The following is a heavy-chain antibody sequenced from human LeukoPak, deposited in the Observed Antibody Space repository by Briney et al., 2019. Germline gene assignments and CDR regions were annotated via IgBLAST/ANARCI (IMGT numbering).Heavy chain of an antibody. D-gene: IGHD2-8*02. J-gene: IGHJ4*02. CDR1: GFTFSSYA. CDR3: ARDTGTDYFDY. V-gene: IGHV3-30-3*01. CDR2: ISYDGSNK. Sequence: PGGSLRLSCAASGFTFSSYAMHWVRQAPGKGLEWVAVISYDGSNKYYADSVKGRFPISRDNSKNTLYLQMNSLRAEGTAVYYCARDTGTDYFDYWGQGTLVTVSS.